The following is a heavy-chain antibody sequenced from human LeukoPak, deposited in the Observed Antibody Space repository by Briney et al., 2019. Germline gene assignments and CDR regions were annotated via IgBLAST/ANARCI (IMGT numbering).Heavy chain of an antibody. CDR2: ISSSSSTI. J-gene: IGHJ4*02. V-gene: IGHV3-48*04. CDR3: ARLPIVGATVFDY. D-gene: IGHD1-26*01. CDR1: GFTFSSYS. Sequence: GGSLRLSCAASGFTFSSYSMNWVRQAPGKGLEWVSYISSSSSTIYYADSVKGLFTISRDNAKNSLFLQMNSLRAEDTAVYYCARLPIVGATVFDYWGQGTLVTVSS.